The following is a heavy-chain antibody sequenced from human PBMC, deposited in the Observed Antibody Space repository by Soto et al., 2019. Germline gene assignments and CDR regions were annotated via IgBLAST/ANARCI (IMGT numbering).Heavy chain of an antibody. J-gene: IGHJ3*02. D-gene: IGHD3-10*01. CDR1: GGSISSSSYY. Sequence: SETLSLTCTVSGGSISSSSYYWCWIRQPPGKGLEWIGSIYYSGSTYYNPSLKSRVTISVDTSKNQFSLKLSSVTAADTAVYYCAKGGSGSYSNAFDIWGQGTMIT. CDR3: AKGGSGSYSNAFDI. CDR2: IYYSGST. V-gene: IGHV4-39*01.